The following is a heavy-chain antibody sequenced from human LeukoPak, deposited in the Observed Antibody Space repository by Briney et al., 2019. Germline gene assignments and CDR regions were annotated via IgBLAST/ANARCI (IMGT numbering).Heavy chain of an antibody. CDR3: ARDFDY. Sequence: ASVKDSFKASGYTFTSYYIHWVRQAPGQRPEWMGIINPSGGSTSYAQKFQGRVTLTRATFPSTVYMGLSSLRSEDTAVYYCARDFDYWRQGTLVTVSS. CDR2: INPSGGST. CDR1: GYTFTSYY. J-gene: IGHJ4*02. V-gene: IGHV1-46*01.